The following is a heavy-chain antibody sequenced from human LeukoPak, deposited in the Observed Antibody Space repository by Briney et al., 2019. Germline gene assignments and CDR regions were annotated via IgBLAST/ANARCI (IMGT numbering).Heavy chain of an antibody. D-gene: IGHD3-22*01. V-gene: IGHV3-21*01. CDR3: AREDSSGINNWFDP. CDR2: ISSSSSYI. Sequence: GGSLRLSCAASGFTFSSYSMNWVRQAPGKGLEWVSSISSSSSYIYYADSVKGRFTISRDNAKNSLYLQMNSLRAEDTAVYYCAREDSSGINNWFDPWGQGTLVTVSS. J-gene: IGHJ5*02. CDR1: GFTFSSYS.